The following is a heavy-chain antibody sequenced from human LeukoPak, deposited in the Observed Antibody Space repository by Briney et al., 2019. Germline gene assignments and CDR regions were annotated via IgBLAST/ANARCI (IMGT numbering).Heavy chain of an antibody. V-gene: IGHV4-34*01. Sequence: PSETLSLTCAVYGGSFSGYYWSWIRQPPGKGLEWIGEINHSGSTNYNPSLKSRVTISVDTSKNQFSLKLSSVTAADTAVYYCARRISSGWYRYFQHWGQGTLVTVSS. CDR1: GGSFSGYY. D-gene: IGHD6-19*01. CDR2: INHSGST. CDR3: ARRISSGWYRYFQH. J-gene: IGHJ1*01.